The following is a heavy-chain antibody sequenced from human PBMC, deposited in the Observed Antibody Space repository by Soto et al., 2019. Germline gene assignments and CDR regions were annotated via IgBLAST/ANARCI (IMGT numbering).Heavy chain of an antibody. V-gene: IGHV1-69*06. Sequence: QVQLEQSGAEVKKPGSSVKVSCTASGGTLSDHCVAWLRQAPGQGLEWMGGTIPVFNTAKYAQKFQGRVTVTADKFTNIAYMELSSRRSEDTAFYFCARGVYGSGNYYTGPSAFDIWGQGTMVIVSS. CDR3: ARGVYGSGNYYTGPSAFDI. J-gene: IGHJ3*02. D-gene: IGHD3-10*01. CDR2: TIPVFNTA. CDR1: GGTLSDHC.